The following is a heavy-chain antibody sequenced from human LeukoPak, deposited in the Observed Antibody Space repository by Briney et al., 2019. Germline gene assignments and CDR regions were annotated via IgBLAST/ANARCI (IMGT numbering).Heavy chain of an antibody. J-gene: IGHJ4*02. CDR1: GGSISSSSYY. V-gene: IGHV4-39*01. D-gene: IGHD2-2*01. CDR3: ARQEYQLLPIDY. Sequence: SETLSLTCTVSGGSISSSSYYWGWIRQPPGKGLEWIGSIYYSGSTYYNPSLKSRVTISVDTSKNQFSLKLSSVTAADTAVYYCARQEYQLLPIDYWGQGTLVTVSS. CDR2: IYYSGST.